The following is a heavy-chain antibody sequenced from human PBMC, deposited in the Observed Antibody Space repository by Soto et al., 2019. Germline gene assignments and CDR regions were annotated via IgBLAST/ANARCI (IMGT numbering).Heavy chain of an antibody. CDR3: ARGDPYSDTLRNDAFDI. J-gene: IGHJ3*02. D-gene: IGHD5-18*01. Sequence: EVQLVESGGGLVQPGGSLRLSCAASGFTFSSYAMHWVRQAPGKGLEYVSAIGSDGGNTYYANSVKDRFTISRDNSKNTLYLQMGGLRTEYMAVYYCARGDPYSDTLRNDAFDIWGQGTMVTISS. CDR1: GFTFSSYA. V-gene: IGHV3-64*01. CDR2: IGSDGGNT.